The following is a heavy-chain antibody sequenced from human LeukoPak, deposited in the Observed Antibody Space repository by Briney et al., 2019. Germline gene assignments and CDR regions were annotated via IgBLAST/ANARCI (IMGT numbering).Heavy chain of an antibody. CDR1: GFTVSSNY. J-gene: IGHJ4*02. V-gene: IGHV3-53*01. CDR3: ASGIVGATKHY. Sequence: PGGSLRLSCAASGFTVSSNYMSWVRQAPGKGLEWVSIIYSGGSTFYADSVKGRFTTSRDNAKNSLYLQMNSLRAEDTAVYYCASGIVGATKHYWGQGTLVTVPS. D-gene: IGHD1-26*01. CDR2: IYSGGST.